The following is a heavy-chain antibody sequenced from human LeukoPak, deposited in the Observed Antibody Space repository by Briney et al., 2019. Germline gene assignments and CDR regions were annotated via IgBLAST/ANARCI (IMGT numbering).Heavy chain of an antibody. CDR2: ISYDGSNK. Sequence: GGSLRLSCAASGFTFSSYGMHWVRQAPGKGLEWVAVISYDGSNKYYADSVKGRFTISRDNSKNTLYLQMNSLRAEDTAVYYCAIMDVTTGNFDYWGQGTLVTASS. D-gene: IGHD4-11*01. CDR3: AIMDVTTGNFDY. J-gene: IGHJ4*02. CDR1: GFTFSSYG. V-gene: IGHV3-30*03.